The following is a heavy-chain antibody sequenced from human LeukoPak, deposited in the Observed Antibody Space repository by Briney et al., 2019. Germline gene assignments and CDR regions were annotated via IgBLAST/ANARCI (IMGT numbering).Heavy chain of an antibody. Sequence: GGSLRLSCAASGFTFSSYAMHWVRQAPGKGLEYVSAISSNGGSTYYANSVKGRFTISRDNSKNTLYIQMGSLRAEDMAVYYCARGATYSSGWYYFDYWGQGTLVTVSS. V-gene: IGHV3-64*01. CDR2: ISSNGGST. D-gene: IGHD6-19*01. CDR1: GFTFSSYA. CDR3: ARGATYSSGWYYFDY. J-gene: IGHJ4*02.